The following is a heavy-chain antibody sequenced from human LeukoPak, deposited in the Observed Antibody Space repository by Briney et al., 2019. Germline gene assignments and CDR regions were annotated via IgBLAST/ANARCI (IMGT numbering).Heavy chain of an antibody. D-gene: IGHD2-2*01. CDR2: IYHDGST. V-gene: IGHV4-4*02. J-gene: IGHJ4*02. CDR3: ASSYCSSTSCSPIGGVDY. Sequence: PSETLSLTCAVSGGSISSNNWWIWFRQSPEKGLEWIGEIYHDGSTNYNPSLKSRVTISMDKSKTQFSLKLSSVTAADTAVYYCASSYCSSTSCSPIGGVDYWGQGTLVTVSS. CDR1: GGSISSNNW.